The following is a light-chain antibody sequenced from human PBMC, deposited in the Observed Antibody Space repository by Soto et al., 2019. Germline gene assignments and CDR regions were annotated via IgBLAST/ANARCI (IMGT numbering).Light chain of an antibody. CDR1: QSVSSSF. J-gene: IGKJ1*01. Sequence: EIVLTQSPGTLSLSPWERATLSCRASQSVSSSFLAWYQQKPGQAPRLLIYGASNRATGIPDRFSGSGSGTDFTLTISRLEPEDFAVXXXXXXXXXPWTFGQGTKVDIK. CDR2: GAS. CDR3: XXXXXXPWT. V-gene: IGKV3-20*01.